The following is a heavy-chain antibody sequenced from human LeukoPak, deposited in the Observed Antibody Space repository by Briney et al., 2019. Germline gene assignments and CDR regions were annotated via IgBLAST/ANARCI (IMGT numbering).Heavy chain of an antibody. D-gene: IGHD3-9*01. J-gene: IGHJ4*02. CDR1: GFIFSNYA. Sequence: GASLRLSCAASGFIFSNYAMYWVRQAPGKGLEWVSAISGRSNNTYYADSVKGRFTISRDSSKNTLYLQMNSLRADDTAVYYCAKWGDYNVLTGYYVSDFWGQGTLVTVSS. CDR2: ISGRSNNT. V-gene: IGHV3-23*01. CDR3: AKWGDYNVLTGYYVSDF.